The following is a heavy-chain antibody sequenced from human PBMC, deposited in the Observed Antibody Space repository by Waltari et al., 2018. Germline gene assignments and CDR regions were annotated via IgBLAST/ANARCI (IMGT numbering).Heavy chain of an antibody. V-gene: IGHV3-49*03. CDR1: GFTFGAYT. CDR3: TSDRPYSSSD. D-gene: IGHD6-13*01. J-gene: IGHJ4*02. CDR2: FRRNAYGGTT. Sequence: EVKLVDSGGGLVHTWRSLRLSFTASGFTFGAYTMNWFRQAPGQGLEWVGLFRRNAYGGTTEYSVSVKGRFTISRDDSISIAILQMNSLKTDETDVYYCTSDRPYSSSDWGQGTLVTFSS.